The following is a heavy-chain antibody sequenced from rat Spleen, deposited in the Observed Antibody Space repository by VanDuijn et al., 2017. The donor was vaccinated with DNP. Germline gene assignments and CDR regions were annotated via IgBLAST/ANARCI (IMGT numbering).Heavy chain of an antibody. V-gene: IGHV5-31*01. CDR3: ATGVYGGYEDWFAY. Sequence: EVQLVESGGDLVQPGGSLKLSCVASGFTFSYYWMAWIRQVPGKGLEWIASITSGAGTTSYADSVKGRFTVSRDDAGNTLFLQMNSLRSEDTATYYCATGVYGGYEDWFAYWGQGTLVTVSS. CDR1: GFTFSYYW. CDR2: ITSGAGTT. J-gene: IGHJ3*01. D-gene: IGHD1-11*01.